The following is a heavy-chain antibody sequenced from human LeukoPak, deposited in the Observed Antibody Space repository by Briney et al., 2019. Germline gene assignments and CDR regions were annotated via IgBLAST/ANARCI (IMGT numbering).Heavy chain of an antibody. CDR1: GFTFSNYW. J-gene: IGHJ4*01. Sequence: GGSLRLSCVVSGFTFSNYWMSWVRQAPGKGLEWVANIKEDGSEKHYVDSVEGRFTISRDNAKNSLSLQMNSQRAEDTAVYYCARTSKLDYWGHGTLVTVSS. CDR3: ARTSKLDY. CDR2: IKEDGSEK. V-gene: IGHV3-7*04.